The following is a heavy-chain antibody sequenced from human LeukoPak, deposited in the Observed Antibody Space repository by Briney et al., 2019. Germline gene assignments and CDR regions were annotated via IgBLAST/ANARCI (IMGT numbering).Heavy chain of an antibody. V-gene: IGHV3-53*01. J-gene: IGHJ4*02. CDR1: GLSVSSNF. Sequence: GGSLRLSCAATGLSVSSNFMSWVRQAPGEGLEWVLVIFGGGSTYYADSVKGRFTISRETPKNTLYLQMNSLRVEDTDVYYCASGRVGWYGEDSWGQGTLVTVSS. CDR2: IFGGGST. CDR3: ASGRVGWYGEDS. D-gene: IGHD6-19*01.